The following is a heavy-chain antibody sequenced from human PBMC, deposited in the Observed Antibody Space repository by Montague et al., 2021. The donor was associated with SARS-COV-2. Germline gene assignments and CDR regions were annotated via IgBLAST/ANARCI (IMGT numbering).Heavy chain of an antibody. D-gene: IGHD3-10*01. V-gene: IGHV2-70*01. CDR3: ARIQRWGEYYFDF. CDR1: GFSLSNTRMS. CDR2: INWDDDE. Sequence: PALVKPTQTHTLTCTFSGFSLSNTRMSVGWIRQPPGKAFEWLAFINWDDDEYYNPSLRTRLTISKDTSKNQVVLVMTNMDPMDTGTYYCARIQRWGEYYFDFWGQGALVVVSS. J-gene: IGHJ4*02.